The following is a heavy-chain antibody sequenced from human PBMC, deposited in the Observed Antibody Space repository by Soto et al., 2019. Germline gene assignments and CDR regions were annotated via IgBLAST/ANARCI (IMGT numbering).Heavy chain of an antibody. D-gene: IGHD3-22*01. CDR3: ARGGIYDSSGYYLDAFDI. Sequence: SETLSLTCAVSGGSISSGGYSWSWIWQPPGKGLEWIGYIYHSGSTYYNPSLKSRVTISVDRSKNQFSLKLSSVTAADTAVYYCARGGIYDSSGYYLDAFDIWGQGTMVTVSS. J-gene: IGHJ3*02. V-gene: IGHV4-30-2*01. CDR1: GGSISSGGYS. CDR2: IYHSGST.